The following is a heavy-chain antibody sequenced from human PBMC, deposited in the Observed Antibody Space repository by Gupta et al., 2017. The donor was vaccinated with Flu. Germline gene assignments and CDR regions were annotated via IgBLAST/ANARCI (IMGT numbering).Heavy chain of an antibody. CDR2: INQSGST. V-gene: IGHV4-34*01. CDR3: ARVLPQQLVLFSLSWFDP. J-gene: IGHJ5*02. D-gene: IGHD6-13*01. Sequence: WSWIRQPPGKGLEGIGEINQSGSTNYNPSLKSRVTISVDTSKNQFSLKLSSVTAADTAVYYCARVLPQQLVLFSLSWFDPWGQGTLGTVSS.